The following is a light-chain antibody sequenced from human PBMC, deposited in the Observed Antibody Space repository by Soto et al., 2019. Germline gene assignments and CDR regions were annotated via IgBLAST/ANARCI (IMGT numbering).Light chain of an antibody. J-gene: IGLJ2*01. V-gene: IGLV2-14*01. CDR2: DVS. CDR3: SSYTSGSTLVV. Sequence: QSALTQPASVSGSPGQSTTISCTGTSSDVGGYNYVSWYQQLPGKAPKLMIYDVSNRPSGVSNRFSGSKSGNTASLTISGLQADDEADYYCSSYTSGSTLVVFGGGTKLTVL. CDR1: SSDVGGYNY.